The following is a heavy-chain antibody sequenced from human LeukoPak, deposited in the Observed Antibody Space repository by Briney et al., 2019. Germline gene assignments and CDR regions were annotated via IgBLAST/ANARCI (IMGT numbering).Heavy chain of an antibody. CDR1: GFTFSSYA. CDR2: INSDGNNT. CDR3: GRGNYHAFDI. Sequence: GGSLRLSCAASGFTFSSYAMSWVRQAPGKGLVWVSRINSDGNNTSYADSVKGRFTISRDNAKNTLYLQMSSLRAEDTAVYYCGRGNYHAFDIWGQGTVVTVSS. V-gene: IGHV3-74*01. D-gene: IGHD5-24*01. J-gene: IGHJ3*02.